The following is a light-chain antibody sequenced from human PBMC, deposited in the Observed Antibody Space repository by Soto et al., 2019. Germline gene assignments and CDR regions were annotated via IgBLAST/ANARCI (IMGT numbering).Light chain of an antibody. V-gene: IGKV1-39*01. CDR2: AAS. J-gene: IGKJ4*01. Sequence: DIQMTQSPSSVSASVGDRVTITCRASQTLNNYLTWFQQKPGKAPKVLIYAASTLQSGVPSRFSGSGSGAEFTRTISSLQPEDFATYYCQQSFSPLLTFGGGTKVESK. CDR3: QQSFSPLLT. CDR1: QTLNNY.